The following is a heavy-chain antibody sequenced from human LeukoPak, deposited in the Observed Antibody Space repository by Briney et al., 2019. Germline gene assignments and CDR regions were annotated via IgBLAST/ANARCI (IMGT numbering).Heavy chain of an antibody. D-gene: IGHD2-15*01. V-gene: IGHV3-30*18. J-gene: IGHJ6*04. CDR2: ISYDGSNK. CDR1: GFTFSSYG. CDR3: AKDQGYCSGGSCYPWNGMDV. Sequence: GRSLRLSCAASGFTFSSYGMHWVRQAPGKGLEWVAVISYDGSNKYYADSVKGRFTISRDNSKNTLYLQMNSLRAEDTAVYYCAKDQGYCSGGSCYPWNGMDVWGKGTTVTVPS.